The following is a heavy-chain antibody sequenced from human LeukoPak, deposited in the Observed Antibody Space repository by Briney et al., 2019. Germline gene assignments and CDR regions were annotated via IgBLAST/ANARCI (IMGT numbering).Heavy chain of an antibody. CDR1: GYTFTSYY. D-gene: IGHD3-22*01. J-gene: IGHJ3*02. Sequence: GASVKVSCKASGYTFTSYYIHWVRQAPGQGLEWMGIINPSGGSTSYAQKFQGRVTMTRDMSTSTVYMELSSLRSEDTAVYYCARDLFTMIVVGRGAFDIWGQGTMVTVSS. CDR2: INPSGGST. V-gene: IGHV1-46*01. CDR3: ARDLFTMIVVGRGAFDI.